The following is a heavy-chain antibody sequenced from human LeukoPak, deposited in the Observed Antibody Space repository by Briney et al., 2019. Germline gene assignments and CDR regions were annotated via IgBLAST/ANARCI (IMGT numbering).Heavy chain of an antibody. J-gene: IGHJ5*02. Sequence: GGSLRLSCAASGFTFSSYAMHWVRQAPGKGLEWVSSISSSSSYIYYADSVKGRFTISRDNAKNSLYLQMNSLRAEDTAVYYCAREDYGDFDPWGQGTLVTVSS. CDR3: AREDYGDFDP. CDR1: GFTFSSYA. D-gene: IGHD4-17*01. CDR2: ISSSSSYI. V-gene: IGHV3-21*01.